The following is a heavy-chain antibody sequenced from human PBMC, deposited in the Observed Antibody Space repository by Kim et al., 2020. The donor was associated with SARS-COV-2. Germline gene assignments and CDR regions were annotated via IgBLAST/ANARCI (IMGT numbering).Heavy chain of an antibody. Sequence: SETLSLTCTVSGGSISSYYWSWIRQPPGEGLEWIGYIYYSGSTNYNPSLKSRVTISVDTSKNQFSLKLSSMTAADTAGYYCARRNNPLYGGGFDYWGQGTLVTVSS. CDR2: IYYSGST. J-gene: IGHJ4*02. CDR3: ARRNNPLYGGGFDY. CDR1: GGSISSYY. V-gene: IGHV4-59*08. D-gene: IGHD2-15*01.